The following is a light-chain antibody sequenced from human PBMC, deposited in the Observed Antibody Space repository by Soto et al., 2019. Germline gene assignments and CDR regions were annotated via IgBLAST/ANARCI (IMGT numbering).Light chain of an antibody. CDR3: SSYTTRSTLV. V-gene: IGLV2-14*01. Sequence: QSALTQPASVSGSPGQSITISCTGTSSDVCAYDFVSWYQHYPGKAPKLVTFDVTHRPPGISDRFSGSKSANTASLTISGLQAEDEAFYYCSSYTTRSTLVFGGGTKVTVL. J-gene: IGLJ1*01. CDR2: DVT. CDR1: SSDVCAYDF.